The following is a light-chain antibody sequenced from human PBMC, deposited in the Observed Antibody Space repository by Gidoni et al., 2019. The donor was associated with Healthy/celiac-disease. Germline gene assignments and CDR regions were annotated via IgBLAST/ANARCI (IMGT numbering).Light chain of an antibody. J-gene: IGLJ2*01. CDR2: DNN. CDR3: GRWDSSLSGVV. V-gene: IGLV1-51*01. CDR1: SSNIGNNY. Sequence: QSVLTQPPSLSAAPGPKVTIPCSGSSSNIGNNYVSWSQQHPGTAPKLLINDNNKRPSGIPDRCSGAKSGTSATLGITGLQTGDEADYYCGRWDSSLSGVVFGGGTKLTVL.